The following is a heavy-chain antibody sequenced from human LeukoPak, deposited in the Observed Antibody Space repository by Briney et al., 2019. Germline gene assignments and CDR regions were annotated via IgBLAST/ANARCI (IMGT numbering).Heavy chain of an antibody. CDR3: ARGLSRSYDFWSGYRQYNWFDP. V-gene: IGHV4-34*01. CDR2: INHSGST. J-gene: IGHJ5*02. CDR1: GGSFSGYY. D-gene: IGHD3-3*01. Sequence: SETLSLTCAVYGGSFSGYYWSWIRQPPGKGLEWIGEINHSGSTNYNPSLKSRVTISVDTSKNQFSLKLSSVTAADTAVYYCARGLSRSYDFWSGYRQYNWFDPWGQGTLVTVSS.